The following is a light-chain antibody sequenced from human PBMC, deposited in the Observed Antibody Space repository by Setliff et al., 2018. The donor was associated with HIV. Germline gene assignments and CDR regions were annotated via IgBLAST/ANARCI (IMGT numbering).Light chain of an antibody. V-gene: IGLV2-23*02. CDR3: CSYAGSSTFVI. Sequence: QSALAQPASVSGSPGQSITISCTGTSHDVGSYNLVSWYLQHPGKAPKLMIYEVSKRPSGVSHRFSGSKSGNTASLTISGLQAEDEADYYCCSYAGSSTFVIFGGGTQLTVL. CDR2: EVS. CDR1: SHDVGSYNL. J-gene: IGLJ2*01.